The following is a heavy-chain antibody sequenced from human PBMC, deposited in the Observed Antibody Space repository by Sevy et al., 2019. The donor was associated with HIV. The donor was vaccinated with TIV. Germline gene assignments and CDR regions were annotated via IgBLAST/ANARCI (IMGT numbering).Heavy chain of an antibody. CDR2: ITGGGDST. J-gene: IGHJ4*02. CDR1: GFTVSTYA. V-gene: IGHV3-23*01. D-gene: IGHD5-18*01. CDR3: AAADTAMVTDLDY. Sequence: GGYLRLSCAASGFTVSTYAINCVRQAPGEGLEWVSAITGGGDSTYYADSVKGRFTISRDNSKNVVYLQMNSLRAEDTAVYYCAAADTAMVTDLDYWGQGTMVAVSS.